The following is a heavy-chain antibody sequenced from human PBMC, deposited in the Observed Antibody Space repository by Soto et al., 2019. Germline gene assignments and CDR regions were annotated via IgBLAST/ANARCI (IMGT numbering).Heavy chain of an antibody. CDR2: IYYSGST. Sequence: SETLSLTCTVSGGSISRGGYYWSWIRQHPGKGLEWIGYIYYSGSTYYNPSLKSRVTISVDTSKNQFSLKLSSVTAADTAVYYCARVWGIAARQGPLTFDYWGQGTLVTVSS. V-gene: IGHV4-31*03. J-gene: IGHJ4*02. D-gene: IGHD6-6*01. CDR3: ARVWGIAARQGPLTFDY. CDR1: GGSISRGGYY.